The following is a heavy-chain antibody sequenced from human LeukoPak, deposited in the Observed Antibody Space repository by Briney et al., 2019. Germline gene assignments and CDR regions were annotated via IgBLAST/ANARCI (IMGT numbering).Heavy chain of an antibody. D-gene: IGHD2-21*01. CDR1: GFTFNNYW. CDR3: TRDLGVVVRNPTFDY. Sequence: GGSLRLSCAASGFTFNNYWMSWVRQAPGKGLEWVANIKQDGSEKYYVGSVKGRFTISRDNAKNSLYLQMSSLGAEDTAVYYCTRDLGVVVRNPTFDYWGQGALVTVSA. J-gene: IGHJ4*02. CDR2: IKQDGSEK. V-gene: IGHV3-7*01.